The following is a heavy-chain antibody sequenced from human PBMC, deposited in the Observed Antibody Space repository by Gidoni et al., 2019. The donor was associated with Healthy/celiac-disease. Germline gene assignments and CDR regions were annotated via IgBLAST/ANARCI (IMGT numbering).Heavy chain of an antibody. J-gene: IGHJ6*02. CDR1: GCTFSTPW. Sequence: EGQLVEYGGGLVKHGGSLRLPVETEGCTFSTPWMTWARQAPGKGLGCVGRSKGTTDGATTDYAAPVKGRFPFSRDFSKNTLYLQMYSLKPEDTAVYYCTRRRWLQPYYGIDVLGQGPTVTVSS. CDR2: SKGTTDGATT. D-gene: IGHD5-12*01. V-gene: IGHV3-15*07. CDR3: TRRRWLQPYYGIDV.